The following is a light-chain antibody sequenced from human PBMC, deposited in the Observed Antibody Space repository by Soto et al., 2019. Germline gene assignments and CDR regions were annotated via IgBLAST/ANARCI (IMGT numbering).Light chain of an antibody. J-gene: IGKJ4*01. Sequence: MMLTPTPGNRALWPMEIATLECSASQSLSTSSLAWYRQKPGQAPRLXIYGAFNRATGIPDSFSGGGSGTDFTLTMPRLQPEDFAVSYCQPYATAALSFGGGTKVDIK. CDR2: GAF. CDR1: QSLSTSS. CDR3: QPYATAALS. V-gene: IGKV3-20*01.